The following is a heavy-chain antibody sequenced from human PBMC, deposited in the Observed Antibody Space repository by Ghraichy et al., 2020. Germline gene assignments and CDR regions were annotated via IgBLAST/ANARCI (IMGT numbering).Heavy chain of an antibody. V-gene: IGHV1-18*01. D-gene: IGHD2-2*01. CDR1: GYTFTSYG. J-gene: IGHJ3*02. CDR2: ISAYNGNT. CDR3: AREGKNIVVVPEDAFDI. Sequence: ASVKVSCKASGYTFTSYGISWVRQAPGQGLEWMGWISAYNGNTNYAQKLQGRVTMTTDTSTSTAYMELRSLRSDDTAVYYCAREGKNIVVVPEDAFDIWGQGTMVTVSS.